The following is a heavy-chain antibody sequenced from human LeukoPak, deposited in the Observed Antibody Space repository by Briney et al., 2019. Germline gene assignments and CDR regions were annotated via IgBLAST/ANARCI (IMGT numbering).Heavy chain of an antibody. CDR2: IIPILGIA. CDR3: ARSRDGYSGEY. CDR1: GYTFTSYD. J-gene: IGHJ4*01. D-gene: IGHD5-24*01. V-gene: IGHV1-69*04. Sequence: ASVKVSCKASGYTFTSYDISWVRQAPGQGLEWMGRIIPILGIANYAQKFQGRVTITADKSTSTAYMELSSLRSEDTAVYYCARSRDGYSGEYWGQEPWSPSPQ.